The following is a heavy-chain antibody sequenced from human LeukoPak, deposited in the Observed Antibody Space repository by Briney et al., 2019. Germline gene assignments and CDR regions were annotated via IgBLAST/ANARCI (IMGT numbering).Heavy chain of an antibody. D-gene: IGHD5-18*01. V-gene: IGHV3-64D*09. Sequence: GGSLRLSCLASGFTFSTYAMHWVRQAPGKGLEYVSAITSHGDSTYYADSVKDRFTISRDNSKNTLYLQMSSLRAEDTAVYYCVKDQGYGTYGYDYWGQGTLVTVSS. CDR3: VKDQGYGTYGYDY. CDR1: GFTFSTYA. CDR2: ITSHGDST. J-gene: IGHJ4*02.